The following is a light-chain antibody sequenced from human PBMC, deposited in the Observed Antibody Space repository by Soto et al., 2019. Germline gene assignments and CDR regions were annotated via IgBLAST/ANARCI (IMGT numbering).Light chain of an antibody. CDR1: QSISSW. V-gene: IGKV1-5*03. J-gene: IGKJ3*01. CDR3: HQSFN. Sequence: DIQMTQSPSTLSASVGDRVTITCRASQSISSWLAWYQQKPGKAPKILIYKASSLESGGPSRFSGSGSGTEFTLTISSLQPDDFAPYYCHQSFNFGPGTKVDIK. CDR2: KAS.